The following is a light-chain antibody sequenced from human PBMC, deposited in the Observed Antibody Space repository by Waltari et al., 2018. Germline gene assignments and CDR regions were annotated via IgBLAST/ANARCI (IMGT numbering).Light chain of an antibody. CDR1: QSISIW. CDR2: KAS. CDR3: QQYSSFPLS. V-gene: IGKV1-5*03. Sequence: DIQITQSPPTLSASVGDRVTVTCRASQSISIWLAWYQQKPGKAPNLLIYKASTLGSGVPSRFSGSASGTEFTLTISSLQAEDFGTYYCQQYSSFPLSFGGGTNIVIK. J-gene: IGKJ4*01.